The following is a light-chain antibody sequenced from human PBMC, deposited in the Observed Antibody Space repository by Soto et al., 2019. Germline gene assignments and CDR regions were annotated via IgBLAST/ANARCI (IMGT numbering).Light chain of an antibody. CDR1: SSQIGSNT. J-gene: IGLJ3*02. CDR2: DND. V-gene: IGLV1-44*01. CDR3: AAWHDSRNAWV. Sequence: QSVLTQPPSLSGTPGQRVTISCSGSSSQIGSNTVSWYQQLPGKAPKLLIYDNDRRPSGVPDRCSGSKSGTSGSLAISDLHSEDEAEYFCAAWHDSRNAWVFGGGTKVTVL.